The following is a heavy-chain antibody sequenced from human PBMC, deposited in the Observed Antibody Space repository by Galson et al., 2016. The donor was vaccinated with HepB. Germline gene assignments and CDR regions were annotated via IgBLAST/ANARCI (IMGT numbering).Heavy chain of an antibody. CDR2: IKSRTDAGTT. CDR1: GFTFSNAW. Sequence: SLRLSCAASGFTFSNAWMSWVRLAPGKGLEWVGRIKSRTDAGTTDYAAPVKDRLTISRDDSKKMLYLQMNSLKTEDTAVYYCATNPASVTTYRDYYSGMDVWGQGTTVTVSS. J-gene: IGHJ6*02. V-gene: IGHV3-15*01. CDR3: ATNPASVTTYRDYYSGMDV. D-gene: IGHD4-17*01.